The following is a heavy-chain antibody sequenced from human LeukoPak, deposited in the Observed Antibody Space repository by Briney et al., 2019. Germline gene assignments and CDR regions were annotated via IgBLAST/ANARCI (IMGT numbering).Heavy chain of an antibody. CDR3: AGTVDGVEMAALGAY. D-gene: IGHD5-24*01. CDR2: ISSKSRYI. J-gene: IGHJ4*02. V-gene: IGHV3-21*01. Sequence: GGSLRLSCVVSGFTFSSYSINWVRQAPGKGLEWVSSISSKSRYIYYADSVKGRFTISRDNAKNSLSLQMNSLRAEDTAVYYCAGTVDGVEMAALGAYWGQGTLVTVSS. CDR1: GFTFSSYS.